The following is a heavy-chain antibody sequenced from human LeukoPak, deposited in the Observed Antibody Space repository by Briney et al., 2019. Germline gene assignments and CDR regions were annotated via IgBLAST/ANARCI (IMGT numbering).Heavy chain of an antibody. CDR3: ARQRDTASVGAFDI. V-gene: IGHV4-34*01. CDR2: IHYSGTT. Sequence: KSSETLSLTCAVYGGSFSGYYWSWIRQPPGKGLEWIGSIHYSGTTYYHPSLQSRLPISVDASKNQFSLKVTSVTATDTALYYCARQRDTASVGAFDIWGQGTMVTVSS. D-gene: IGHD5-18*01. J-gene: IGHJ3*02. CDR1: GGSFSGYY.